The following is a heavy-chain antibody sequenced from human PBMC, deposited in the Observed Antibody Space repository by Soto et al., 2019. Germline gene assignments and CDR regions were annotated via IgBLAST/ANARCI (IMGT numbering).Heavy chain of an antibody. D-gene: IGHD2-15*01. CDR2: FYYSGST. CDR1: GGSISSSSYS. Sequence: PSETLSLTCTVSGGSISSSSYSWGWIRQPPGKGPEWIGTFYYSGSTYYNPSLKSRVTISVDTTKNQFFLKLNSVTAADTAVYYCARLQGYCIDSCCSGHDALAVRGQGTTVTVSS. V-gene: IGHV4-39*01. CDR3: ARLQGYCIDSCCSGHDALAV. J-gene: IGHJ6*02.